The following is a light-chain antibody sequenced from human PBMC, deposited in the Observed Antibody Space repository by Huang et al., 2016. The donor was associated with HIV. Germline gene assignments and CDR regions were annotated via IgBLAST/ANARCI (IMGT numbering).Light chain of an antibody. J-gene: IGKJ1*01. CDR1: QNIENY. V-gene: IGKV1-39*01. CDR3: QQGST. Sequence: DIQITQSPSSLAASVGDRVTITCRASQNIENYLSWYQQKPGKATKLLIYAASNLQRGVPDRFSARGSETHFVLSINGLQPEDSATYFCQQGSTFGPGTKV. CDR2: AAS.